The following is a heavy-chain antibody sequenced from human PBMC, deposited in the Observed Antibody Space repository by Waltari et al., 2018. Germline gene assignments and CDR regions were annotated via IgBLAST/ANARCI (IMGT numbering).Heavy chain of an antibody. V-gene: IGHV4-38-2*01. CDR3: ASTLVVVAAVEPWYFDL. D-gene: IGHD2-15*01. CDR1: GYSISSGYY. Sequence: VQLEESGPGLVKPSETLSLTCAVSGYSISSGYYWSWIRQPPGKGLEWIGSIYHSGSTYYNPSLKSRVTISVYTSKNQFSLKLSSVTAADTAVYYCASTLVVVAAVEPWYFDLWGRGTLVTVSS. J-gene: IGHJ2*01. CDR2: IYHSGST.